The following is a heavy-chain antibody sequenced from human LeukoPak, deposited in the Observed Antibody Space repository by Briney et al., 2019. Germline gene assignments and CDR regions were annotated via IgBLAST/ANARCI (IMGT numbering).Heavy chain of an antibody. D-gene: IGHD3-16*02. CDR2: ISGSGGST. Sequence: PGGSLRLSCAASGFTFSSYSMNWVRQAPGKGLEWVSAISGSGGSTYYADSVKGRFTISRDNSKNTLYLQMNSLRAEDTAVYYCAKGQSGYRAWFDPWGQGTLVTVSS. V-gene: IGHV3-23*01. CDR1: GFTFSSYS. CDR3: AKGQSGYRAWFDP. J-gene: IGHJ5*02.